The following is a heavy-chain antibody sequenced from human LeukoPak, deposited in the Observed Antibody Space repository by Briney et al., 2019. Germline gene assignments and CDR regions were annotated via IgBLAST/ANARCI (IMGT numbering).Heavy chain of an antibody. CDR2: VYYSGVT. CDR1: GGSGTNDGYY. CDR3: ARRPVVSRAGDFFFDY. J-gene: IGHJ4*02. D-gene: IGHD3-3*01. Sequence: SETLSLTCSVSGGSGTNDGYYWSWIRQSPGRGLEWIGFVYYSGVTNTNPSLESRVATSRDTSNNQFSLRLSSVTAADTAVYFCARRPVVSRAGDFFFDYWSQGIQVTVSP. V-gene: IGHV4-61*08.